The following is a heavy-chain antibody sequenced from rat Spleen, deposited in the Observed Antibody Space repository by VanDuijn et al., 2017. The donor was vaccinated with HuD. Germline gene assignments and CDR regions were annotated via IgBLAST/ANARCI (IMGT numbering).Heavy chain of an antibody. CDR2: ISYDGSST. CDR3: ARQRRGSRVGYYWYFDF. V-gene: IGHV5-29*01. Sequence: EVQLVESDGGLVQPGRSLKLSCAASGFTFSDYYVAWVRQAPTKGLEWVATISYDGSSTYYRDSVKGRFTISRDNAKSTLYLQMDSLRSEDTATYYCARQRRGSRVGYYWYFDFWGPGTMVTVSS. CDR1: GFTFSDYY. D-gene: IGHD1-11*01. J-gene: IGHJ1*01.